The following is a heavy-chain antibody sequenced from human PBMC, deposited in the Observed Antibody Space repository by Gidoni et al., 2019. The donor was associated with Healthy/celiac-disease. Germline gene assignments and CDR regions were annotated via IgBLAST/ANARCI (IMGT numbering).Heavy chain of an antibody. CDR1: GCSPSNARMG. CDR2: IFSNDEK. Sequence: QVTLKESGPVLVKPTETLTLTCTVPGCSPSNARMGVSWIRQTPGKALEWLAHIFSNDEKSYSTSLKSRLTISKDTSKSQVVLTMTNMGPVDTATYYCARIQGGVTRIDYWCQGTLVTVSS. J-gene: IGHJ4*02. CDR3: ARIQGGVTRIDY. D-gene: IGHD4-4*01. V-gene: IGHV2-26*01.